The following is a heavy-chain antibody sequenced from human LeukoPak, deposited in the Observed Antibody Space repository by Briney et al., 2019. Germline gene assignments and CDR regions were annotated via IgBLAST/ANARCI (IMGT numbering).Heavy chain of an antibody. Sequence: ASVTVSCKASGYTFTGYYMRWVRQAPGQGLEWMGRINPNSGGTNYAQKFQGKVTMTRDTSISTAYMELSRLRSDDTAVYYCAREGWRLIAAAGTSALWGQGTLVTVSS. CDR1: GYTFTGYY. V-gene: IGHV1-2*06. J-gene: IGHJ4*02. CDR2: INPNSGGT. CDR3: AREGWRLIAAAGTSAL. D-gene: IGHD6-13*01.